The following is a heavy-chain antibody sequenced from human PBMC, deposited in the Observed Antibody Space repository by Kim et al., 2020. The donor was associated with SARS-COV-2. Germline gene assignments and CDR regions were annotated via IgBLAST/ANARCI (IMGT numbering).Heavy chain of an antibody. Sequence: SETLSLTCAVYGGSFSGYYWSWIRQPPGQGLEWIGEINHSGSTNYNPSLKSRVTISVDTSKNQFSLKLSSVTAADTAVYYCARVWGDIVVVPAAIPAADYYYGMDVWGQRTTVTVSS. CDR1: GGSFSGYY. J-gene: IGHJ6*02. CDR2: INHSGST. V-gene: IGHV4-34*01. D-gene: IGHD2-2*02. CDR3: ARVWGDIVVVPAAIPAADYYYGMDV.